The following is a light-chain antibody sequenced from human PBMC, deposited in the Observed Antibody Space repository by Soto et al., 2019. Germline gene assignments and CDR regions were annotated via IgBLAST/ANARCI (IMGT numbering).Light chain of an antibody. J-gene: IGKJ5*01. V-gene: IGKV3-11*01. Sequence: EIVLTQSPGTLSLSPGERATLSCRASRSVTTFLAWYQQRPGQAPRLLISEASNRAAGIPDRFSGSGSGTDFTLTITRLEPEDSAVYFCQQYTGPPTTFGQGTRLEIK. CDR3: QQYTGPPTT. CDR1: RSVTTF. CDR2: EAS.